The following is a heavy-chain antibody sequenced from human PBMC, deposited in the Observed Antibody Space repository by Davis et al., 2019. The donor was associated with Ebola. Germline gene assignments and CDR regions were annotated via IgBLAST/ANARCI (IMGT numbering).Heavy chain of an antibody. CDR2: ISGYTGET. Sequence: ASVKVSCKTSGYRFTTYGVSWVRQVAGQGPEWMGWISGYTGETNYAQKFQGRVSMTTDTSTSTAYMELRGLRSDDTAVYYCARDVVVVAATDWFDPWGQGTLVTVSS. CDR1: GYRFTTYG. D-gene: IGHD2-15*01. V-gene: IGHV1-18*01. CDR3: ARDVVVVAATDWFDP. J-gene: IGHJ5*02.